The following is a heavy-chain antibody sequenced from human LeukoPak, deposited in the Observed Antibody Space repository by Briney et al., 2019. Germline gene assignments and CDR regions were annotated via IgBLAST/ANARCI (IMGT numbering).Heavy chain of an antibody. V-gene: IGHV1-69*04. CDR2: IVPILGTA. CDR1: GGTFSTYA. D-gene: IGHD6-13*01. Sequence: SLKVSCKASGGTFSTYAISWVRQAPGQGLEGVGRIVPILGTAKHAQNFQGRVTITADRSTTTAYMELSSLRSEDTAVYYCARVPQGSSWPYYFDYWGQGTLVTVSS. CDR3: ARVPQGSSWPYYFDY. J-gene: IGHJ4*02.